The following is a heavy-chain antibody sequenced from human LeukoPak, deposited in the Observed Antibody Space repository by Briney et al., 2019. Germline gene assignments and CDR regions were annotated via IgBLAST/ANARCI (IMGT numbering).Heavy chain of an antibody. D-gene: IGHD3-3*01. CDR2: IDYSGTT. J-gene: IGHJ5*02. Sequence: PSQTLSLTCTVSGGSISSGRYYWSWIRQHPGKGLEWIGYIDYSGTTYYNPSLMSRIEISVDTTKNQFSLKLSSVTVADTAVYYCAREVITILGVVISSMIDPWGQGTLVTVSS. CDR1: GGSISSGRYY. V-gene: IGHV4-31*03. CDR3: AREVITILGVVISSMIDP.